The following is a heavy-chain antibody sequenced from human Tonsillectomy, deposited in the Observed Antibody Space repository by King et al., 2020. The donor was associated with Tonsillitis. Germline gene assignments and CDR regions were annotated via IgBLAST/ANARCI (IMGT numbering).Heavy chain of an antibody. Sequence: QLVQSGAEVKKPGSSVKVSCKASVGTFSNYAISWVRQAPGQGLEWMGGIIPIFGTADYAQKLQGRVTITADESTSTAYMELSRLRSEDTAVYYCARDDPTVVTPDWYFDLWGRGTLVTVSS. V-gene: IGHV1-69*01. J-gene: IGHJ2*01. D-gene: IGHD4-23*01. CDR3: ARDDPTVVTPDWYFDL. CDR2: IIPIFGTA. CDR1: VGTFSNYA.